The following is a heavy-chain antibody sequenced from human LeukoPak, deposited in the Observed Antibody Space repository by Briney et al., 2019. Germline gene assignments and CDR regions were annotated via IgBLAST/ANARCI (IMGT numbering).Heavy chain of an antibody. CDR1: GGTFSSYA. V-gene: IGHV1-69*05. CDR3: AAAPYYDSSGYPYYYYYYYMDV. Sequence: SVKVSCKASGGTFSSYAISWVLQAPGQGLEWMGRIIPIFGTANYAQKFQGRVTITTDESTSTAYMELSSLRSEDTAVYYCAAAPYYDSSGYPYYYYYYYMDVWGKGTTVTVSS. J-gene: IGHJ6*03. CDR2: IIPIFGTA. D-gene: IGHD3-22*01.